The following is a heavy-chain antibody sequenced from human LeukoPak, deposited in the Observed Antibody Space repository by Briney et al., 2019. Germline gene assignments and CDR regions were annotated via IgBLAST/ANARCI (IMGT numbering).Heavy chain of an antibody. CDR3: ARVEGYSYGYGPFDY. Sequence: QTLSLTCAISGDTVSSYSAAWNWIRQSPSRGLEWLGRTYYRSKWYNDYAEAVKSRISIHPDTSKNQFSLQLTSVTPEDTAVYYCARVEGYSYGYGPFDYWGQGTLVTVSS. V-gene: IGHV6-1*01. D-gene: IGHD5-18*01. CDR1: GDTVSSYSAA. CDR2: TYYRSKWYN. J-gene: IGHJ4*02.